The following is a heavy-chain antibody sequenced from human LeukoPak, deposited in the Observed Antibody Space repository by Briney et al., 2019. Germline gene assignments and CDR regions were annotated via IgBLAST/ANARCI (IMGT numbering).Heavy chain of an antibody. J-gene: IGHJ4*02. D-gene: IGHD3-10*01. Sequence: SETLSLTCTVSGGSISSSNYQWGWVRQPPGKGLEWIGNIYYSGSTYYNPSLKSRVTISIDTSKNQCSLKLSSVTAADTAVYFCARLVWVNFYGFLPRERHTLYFNYWGQGTLVTVSS. CDR2: IYYSGST. CDR3: ARLVWVNFYGFLPRERHTLYFNY. CDR1: GGSISSSNYQ. V-gene: IGHV4-39*01.